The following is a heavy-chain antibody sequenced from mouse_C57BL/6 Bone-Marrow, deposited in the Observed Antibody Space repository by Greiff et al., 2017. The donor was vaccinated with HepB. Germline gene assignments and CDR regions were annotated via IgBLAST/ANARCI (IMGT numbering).Heavy chain of an antibody. CDR2: IDPANGNT. CDR3: ALFPYGNYGAY. Sequence: EVHLQESVAELVRPGASVKLSCTASGFNIKNTYMHRVKQRPEQGLEWIGRIDPANGNTKYAPKFQGKATITADTSSNTAYLQLSSLTSEDTAIYYCALFPYGNYGAYWGQGTLVTVSA. D-gene: IGHD2-1*01. CDR1: GFNIKNTY. V-gene: IGHV14-3*01. J-gene: IGHJ3*01.